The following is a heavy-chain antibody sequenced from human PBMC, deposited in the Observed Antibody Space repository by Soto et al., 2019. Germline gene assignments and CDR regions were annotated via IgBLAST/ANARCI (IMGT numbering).Heavy chain of an antibody. CDR3: ARDGDYDSRGDY. V-gene: IGHV1-2*02. J-gene: IGHJ4*02. CDR1: GYTFTGYH. Sequence: ASVKVSCKASGYTFTGYHMHWVRQAPGQGLEWMGWIKPNSGGTNYAQKFQGRVTMTRDTSISTAYMELSRLRSDDTAVYYCARDGDYDSRGDYWGQGTLVTISS. CDR2: IKPNSGGT. D-gene: IGHD3-22*01.